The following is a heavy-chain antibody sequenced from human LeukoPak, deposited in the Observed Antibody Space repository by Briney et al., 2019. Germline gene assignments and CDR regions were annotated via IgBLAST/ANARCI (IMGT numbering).Heavy chain of an antibody. Sequence: ASVKVSCKASGYTFTSYYMHWVRQGPGQGLERMGWINPNSGGTDYAQKFQGRVTMTRDTSISTAYMELSRLRSDDTAVYYCARDSFQLRYSGYDFVDYWGQGTLVTVSS. CDR2: INPNSGGT. CDR3: ARDSFQLRYSGYDFVDY. CDR1: GYTFTSYY. D-gene: IGHD5-12*01. V-gene: IGHV1-2*02. J-gene: IGHJ4*02.